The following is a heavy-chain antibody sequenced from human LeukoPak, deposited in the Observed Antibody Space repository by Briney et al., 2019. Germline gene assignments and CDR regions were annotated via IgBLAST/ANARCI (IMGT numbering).Heavy chain of an antibody. D-gene: IGHD3-9*01. Sequence: PGGSLRLSCAASGFTFDDYGMSWVRQAPGKGLEWVSGINWNGGSTGYADSVKGRFTISRDNAKNTLYLQMNSLRAEDTAVYYCAREYYDILTGYSPIDYWGQGTLVTVSS. CDR1: GFTFDDYG. V-gene: IGHV3-20*04. CDR2: INWNGGST. CDR3: AREYYDILTGYSPIDY. J-gene: IGHJ4*02.